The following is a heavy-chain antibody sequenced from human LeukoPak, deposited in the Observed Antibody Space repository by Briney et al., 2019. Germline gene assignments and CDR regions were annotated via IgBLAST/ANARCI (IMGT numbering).Heavy chain of an antibody. D-gene: IGHD4-23*01. CDR1: GYTFTSYG. J-gene: IGHJ4*02. CDR2: ISAYNGNT. Sequence: GASVKVSCKASGYTFTSYGISWVRQAPGQGLEWMRWISAYNGNTNYAQKLQGRVTMTTDTSTSTAYMELRSLRSDDTAVYYCARDLGSYGGNSNYFDYWGQGTLVTVSS. V-gene: IGHV1-18*01. CDR3: ARDLGSYGGNSNYFDY.